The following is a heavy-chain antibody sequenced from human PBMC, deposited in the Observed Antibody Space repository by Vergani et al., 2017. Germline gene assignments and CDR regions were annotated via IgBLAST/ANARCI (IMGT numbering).Heavy chain of an antibody. D-gene: IGHD1-26*01. Sequence: EVQLLESGGSLKQPGGSVRLSCAASGFTFSTYAMHWVRQAPGKGLEWVAALTGGGGSTYYADSFKGRFIISRDNSRDTLYLQMNSLRPEDTATYYCVHVAGSYENFFDSWGQGTLVTVSS. CDR1: GFTFSTYA. V-gene: IGHV3-23*01. CDR3: VHVAGSYENFFDS. J-gene: IGHJ4*01. CDR2: LTGGGGST.